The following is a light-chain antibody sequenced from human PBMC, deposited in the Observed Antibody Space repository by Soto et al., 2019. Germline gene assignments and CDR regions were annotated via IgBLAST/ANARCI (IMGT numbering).Light chain of an antibody. CDR1: QGIRND. Sequence: AIQMTQSPSSLSASVGDRVTITCRASQGIRNDLGWYQQKPGKAPKLLIYSASSLPSGVPSRFSGSGSRTDFTLTISSLQPEDFATYYCLHDYDFPFTFGPGTKVDIK. J-gene: IGKJ3*01. V-gene: IGKV1-6*01. CDR2: SAS. CDR3: LHDYDFPFT.